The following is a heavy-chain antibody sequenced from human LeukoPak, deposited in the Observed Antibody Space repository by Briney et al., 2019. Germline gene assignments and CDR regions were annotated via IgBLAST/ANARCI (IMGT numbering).Heavy chain of an antibody. J-gene: IGHJ4*02. CDR1: GFTFSGFA. Sequence: GGSLRLSCAASGFTFSGFAMSWVRQAPGKGLEWVSTISGSGSSTNYADSVKGRFTFSRDNSNNTLYLQMNSLRAEDTAVYYCAKDLPDYGDYIEGYWGQGTLVTVSS. CDR2: ISGSGSST. D-gene: IGHD4-17*01. V-gene: IGHV3-23*01. CDR3: AKDLPDYGDYIEGY.